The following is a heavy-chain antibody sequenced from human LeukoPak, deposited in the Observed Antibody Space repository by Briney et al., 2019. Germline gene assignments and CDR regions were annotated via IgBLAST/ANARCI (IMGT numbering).Heavy chain of an antibody. D-gene: IGHD3-16*01. Sequence: ASVKVSRKFSGYTLTELSMHWVRQAPGKGLEWMGGFDPEDGETIYAQKFQGRVTMTEDTSTDTAYMELSSLRSEDTAVYYCATPLDWARSGMDVWGKGTTVTVSS. CDR3: ATPLDWARSGMDV. CDR2: FDPEDGET. V-gene: IGHV1-24*01. CDR1: GYTLTELS. J-gene: IGHJ6*04.